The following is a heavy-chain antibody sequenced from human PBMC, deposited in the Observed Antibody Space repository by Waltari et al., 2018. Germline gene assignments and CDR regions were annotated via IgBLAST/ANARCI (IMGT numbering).Heavy chain of an antibody. J-gene: IGHJ4*02. CDR3: ARQMTTASTWQTD. CDR1: VFSVGNHY. Sequence: EVQLVESGGGLVQPGGSLRLSCAVAVFSVGNHYLSWVSQAPGKGLEWVSIIYSGGSTYYADSVKGRFTSSRHSSKNTLYLQMNSLTVEDTAVYYCARQMTTASTWQTDWGQGTLITVSS. D-gene: IGHD4-17*01. CDR2: IYSGGST. V-gene: IGHV3-53*04.